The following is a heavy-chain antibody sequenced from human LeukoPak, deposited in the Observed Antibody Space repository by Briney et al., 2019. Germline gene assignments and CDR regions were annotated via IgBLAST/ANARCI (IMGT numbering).Heavy chain of an antibody. CDR2: IWYDESYK. D-gene: IGHD2-15*01. Sequence: PGRSLRLSCAASGFSFSSYGMHWVRQAPGKGLEWVAVIWYDESYKFYADSVKGRFTISRDNSKNTLCLQMNSLRAEDTAVYYCARPDCTGGNCYSYATYFFVYWGQGTLVTVSS. V-gene: IGHV3-33*01. CDR3: ARPDCTGGNCYSYATYFFVY. J-gene: IGHJ4*02. CDR1: GFSFSSYG.